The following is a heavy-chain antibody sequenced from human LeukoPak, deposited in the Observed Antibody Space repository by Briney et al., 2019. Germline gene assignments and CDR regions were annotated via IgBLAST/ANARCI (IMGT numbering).Heavy chain of an antibody. J-gene: IGHJ4*02. V-gene: IGHV1-69*11. Sequence: SVKVSCKASGGTFSRYAVSWVRQAPGQGLEWMGRTIPTIGTANYAQKFQGRVTINVDESTTIAYMELSNLRSEDTAVYYCARDRKSGYSYASEYWGQGTLVTVSS. CDR2: TIPTIGTA. CDR1: GGTFSRYA. CDR3: ARDRKSGYSYASEY. D-gene: IGHD5-12*01.